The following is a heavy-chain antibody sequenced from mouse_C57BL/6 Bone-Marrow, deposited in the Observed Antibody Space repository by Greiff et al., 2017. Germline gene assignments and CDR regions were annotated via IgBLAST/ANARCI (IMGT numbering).Heavy chain of an antibody. CDR3: ARHGAMDY. CDR1: GFTFSSYT. V-gene: IGHV5-9*01. J-gene: IGHJ4*01. Sequence: EVQGVESGGGLVKPGGSLKLSCAASGFTFSSYTMSWVRQTPEKRLEWVATISGGGGNTYYPDSVKGRFTISRDNAKNTLYLQMSSLRSEDTALYYCARHGAMDYWGQGTSVTVSS. CDR2: ISGGGGNT.